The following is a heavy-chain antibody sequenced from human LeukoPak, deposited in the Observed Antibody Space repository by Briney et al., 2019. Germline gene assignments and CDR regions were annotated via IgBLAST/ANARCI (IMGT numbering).Heavy chain of an antibody. CDR3: ARGRWELLWFGEKNFFFDY. CDR1: GGSISSRSYY. J-gene: IGHJ4*02. V-gene: IGHV4-39*07. D-gene: IGHD3-10*01. Sequence: PSETLSLTCTVSGGSISSRSYYWGWIRQPPGKGLEWIGSIYYSGSTYYNPSLKSRVTISVDTSKNQFSLKLSSVTAADTAVYYCARGRWELLWFGEKNFFFDYWGQGTLVTVSS. CDR2: IYYSGST.